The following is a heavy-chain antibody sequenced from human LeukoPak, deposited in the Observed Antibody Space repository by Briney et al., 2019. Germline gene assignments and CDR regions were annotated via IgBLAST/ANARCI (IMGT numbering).Heavy chain of an antibody. CDR2: ISAYNGNT. Sequence: WASVKVSCKASGYTFTSYGISWVRQAPGQGLEWMGWISAYNGNTNYAQKLQGRVTMTTDTSTSTAYMELRSLRSDDTAVYYCARDRPCTNGVCYIGYYYYYMDVWGKGTTVTVSS. CDR3: ARDRPCTNGVCYIGYYYYYMDV. CDR1: GYTFTSYG. V-gene: IGHV1-18*01. J-gene: IGHJ6*03. D-gene: IGHD2-8*01.